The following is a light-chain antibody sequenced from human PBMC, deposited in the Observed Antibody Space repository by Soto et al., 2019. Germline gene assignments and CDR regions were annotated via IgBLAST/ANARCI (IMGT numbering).Light chain of an antibody. J-gene: IGKJ5*01. CDR2: GAS. CDR3: QQYGSSPSIT. CDR1: QSVSSSY. V-gene: IGKV3-20*01. Sequence: EIVLTQSPGTLSLSPGERATLSCRASQSVSSSYLAWYQQKTGQAPRLLIYGASSRATGIPDRFSGSGSGTDFTLTISRLEPEDFAVYYCQQYGSSPSITFGQGKRLEIK.